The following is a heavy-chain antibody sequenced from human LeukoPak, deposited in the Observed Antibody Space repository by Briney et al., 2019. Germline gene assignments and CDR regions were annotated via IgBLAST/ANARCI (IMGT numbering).Heavy chain of an antibody. D-gene: IGHD3-22*01. J-gene: IGHJ4*02. Sequence: SETLSLTCTVSGGSISSYYWSWIRQPPGKGLEWIGYIYYSGSTTHNPSLKSRVTISLETSKNQFSLQLNCVTASHTTRHYSARLGPYYYDRHPDYGGQGTLVTVSS. CDR1: GGSISSYY. V-gene: IGHV4-59*08. CDR3: ARLGPYYYDRHPDY. CDR2: IYYSGST.